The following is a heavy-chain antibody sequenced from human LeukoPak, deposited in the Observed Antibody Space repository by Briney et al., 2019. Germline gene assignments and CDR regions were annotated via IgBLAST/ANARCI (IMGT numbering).Heavy chain of an antibody. CDR2: INHSGST. CDR1: GGSISSYY. Sequence: PSETLSLTCTVSGGSISSYYWSWIRQPPGKGLEWIGEINHSGSTNCNPSLKSRVTMSVDTSKNQFSLKVSSVTAADTAVYYCARGGGSSWYVDYWGQGTLVTVSS. J-gene: IGHJ4*02. V-gene: IGHV4-34*01. D-gene: IGHD6-13*01. CDR3: ARGGGSSWYVDY.